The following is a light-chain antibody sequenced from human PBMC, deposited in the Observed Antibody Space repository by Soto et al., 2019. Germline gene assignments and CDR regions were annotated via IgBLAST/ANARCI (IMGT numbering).Light chain of an antibody. CDR2: GAS. J-gene: IGKJ4*01. CDR1: QSVGRN. Sequence: EIVMTQSPATLSVSSGERATLSCRASQSVGRNLAWYQQKPGQAPRLLIYGASTRATGIPARFSGSGSGTEFTLTISSLKSEDFAIYSWQQYNHWPPLTFGGGTKVEIK. CDR3: QQYNHWPPLT. V-gene: IGKV3-15*01.